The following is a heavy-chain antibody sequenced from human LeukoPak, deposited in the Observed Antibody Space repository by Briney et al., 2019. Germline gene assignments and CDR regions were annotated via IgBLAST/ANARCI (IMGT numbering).Heavy chain of an antibody. CDR2: ISAGSRTT. D-gene: IGHD3-10*01. J-gene: IGHJ4*02. CDR1: GYIFNNFG. V-gene: IGHV1-18*04. CDR3: ARAFRYDNSGRYFNGHFDF. Sequence: RASVTVSCRASGYIFNNFGFSWVRQAPGQGLEWMGWISAGSRTTNHTQPFQGRLTMTTDSSTETTFMELRNLRSDDTAVYFCARAFRYDNSGRYFNGHFDFWGQGTLVTVSS.